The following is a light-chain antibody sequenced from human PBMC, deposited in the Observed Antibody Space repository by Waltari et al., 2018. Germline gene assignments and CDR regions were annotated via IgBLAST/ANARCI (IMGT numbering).Light chain of an antibody. J-gene: IGKJ3*01. CDR1: RSVSSTY. CDR3: QHRDHWPPDAT. CDR2: GAS. V-gene: IGKV3D-20*02. Sequence: EIVLTQSPGTLSLSPGERASLSCRASRSVSSTYLAWYQQKPGQAPRLLIYGASSRAPGLPARFSGSGSGTDFPLTISSLEPEDFAVYYCQHRDHWPPDATFGPGTKVDI.